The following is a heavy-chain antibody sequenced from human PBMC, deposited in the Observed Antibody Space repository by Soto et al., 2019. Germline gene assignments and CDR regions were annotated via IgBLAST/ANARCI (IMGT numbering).Heavy chain of an antibody. CDR1: GFTVSSNY. V-gene: IGHV3-53*01. Sequence: GGSLRLSCAASGFTVSSNYMSWVRQAPGKGLEWVSVIYSGGSTYYADSVKGRFTISRDNSKNTLYLQMNSLRAEDTAVYYCARLGIAVAGTLVHYYYGMDVWGQGTTVTVSS. J-gene: IGHJ6*02. CDR3: ARLGIAVAGTLVHYYYGMDV. CDR2: IYSGGST. D-gene: IGHD6-19*01.